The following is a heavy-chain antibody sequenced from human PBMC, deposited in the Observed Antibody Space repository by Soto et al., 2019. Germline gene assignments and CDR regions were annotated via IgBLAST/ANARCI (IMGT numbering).Heavy chain of an antibody. CDR2: ISTHNGNT. D-gene: IGHD3-3*01. CDR1: VFTSSG. J-gene: IGHJ3*01. V-gene: IGHV1-18*04. Sequence: ASVKVSCKASVFTSSGISWVRQAPGQRLEWMGWISTHNGNTIYAQKFQGRVIMTMDTSTTAVYMELRSLRPDDTAVYLCAREGILGLFDAYDLWGQGTMVTVSS. CDR3: AREGILGLFDAYDL.